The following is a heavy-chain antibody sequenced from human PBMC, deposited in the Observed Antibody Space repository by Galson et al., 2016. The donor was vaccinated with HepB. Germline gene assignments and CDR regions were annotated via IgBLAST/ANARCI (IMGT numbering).Heavy chain of an antibody. CDR3: WGDRCGGNCYLRSSIDY. CDR2: IYSSGST. CDR1: GDSIGSNSYY. D-gene: IGHD2-21*02. V-gene: IGHV4-39*02. J-gene: IGHJ4*02. Sequence: ETLSLTCTVSGDSIGSNSYYWGWIRQPPGKGLEWIGGIYSSGSTYYNPSLKSRVTISVDTSKNQFSLKLSSVTAADTAVYYCWGDRCGGNCYLRSSIDYWGQGTLVTVSS.